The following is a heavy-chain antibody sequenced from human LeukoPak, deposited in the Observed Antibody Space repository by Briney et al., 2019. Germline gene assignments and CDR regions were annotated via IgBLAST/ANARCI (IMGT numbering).Heavy chain of an antibody. Sequence: SETLSLTGTVSGGSISSSSYYWGWIRQPPGKGLEWIGSIYYRGSTYYNPSLKSRVTISVDTSKNQFSLKLSSVTAADTAVYYCARDLDFWSGYYTGGFDPRGQGTLVTVSS. V-gene: IGHV4-39*07. CDR3: ARDLDFWSGYYTGGFDP. J-gene: IGHJ5*02. D-gene: IGHD3-3*01. CDR2: IYYRGST. CDR1: GGSISSSSYY.